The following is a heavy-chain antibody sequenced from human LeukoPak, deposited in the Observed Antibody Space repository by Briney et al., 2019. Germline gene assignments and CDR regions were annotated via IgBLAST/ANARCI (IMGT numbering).Heavy chain of an antibody. CDR2: IFYSGRT. J-gene: IGHJ6*03. D-gene: IGHD3-3*01. CDR1: GGSISTYY. V-gene: IGHV4-59*01. Sequence: SETLSLTCTVSGGSISTYYWSWIRQPPGKGLEWIGYIFYSGRTTYNPSLKSRVTISVDTSQNQFTLILRSVTAADTAVYYCARGTTFGVVIPNYYYMDVWGKGTTVTVSS. CDR3: ARGTTFGVVIPNYYYMDV.